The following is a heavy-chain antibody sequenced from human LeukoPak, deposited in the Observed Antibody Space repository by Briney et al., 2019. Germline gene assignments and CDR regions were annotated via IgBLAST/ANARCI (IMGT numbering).Heavy chain of an antibody. CDR1: GFIFSNYA. CDR3: AKGRGYGDYGSTFEY. J-gene: IGHJ4*02. CDR2: ISGSGGRT. V-gene: IGHV3-23*01. D-gene: IGHD4-17*01. Sequence: GGSLRLSCAASGFIFSNYAMNWVRQAPGKGLERVSVISGSGGRTYYIDSVKGRFTISRDNSKNTLYLQMNSLRDDDTAVYYCAKGRGYGDYGSTFEYWGQGTLATVSS.